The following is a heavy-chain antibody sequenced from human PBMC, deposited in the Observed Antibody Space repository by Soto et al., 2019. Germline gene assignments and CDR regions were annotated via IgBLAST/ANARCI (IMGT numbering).Heavy chain of an antibody. CDR1: GFTFSSYG. V-gene: IGHV3-33*01. CDR3: ARDSVVRAAAPPKKYGRDV. J-gene: IGHJ6*04. Sequence: PGGSLGLSCSTSGFTFSSYGIHWVRQAPGRGLEWMALIWYDGTNKYYSYSVKGRFSSPRNNSKNMLFLKIKPLEVDDRSVYYCARDSVVRAAAPPKKYGRDVGGKGTTVTVSS. D-gene: IGHD6-13*01. CDR2: IWYDGTNK.